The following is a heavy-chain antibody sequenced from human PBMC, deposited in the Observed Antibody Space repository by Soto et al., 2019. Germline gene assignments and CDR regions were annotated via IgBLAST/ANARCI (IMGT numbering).Heavy chain of an antibody. Sequence: SETLSLTCTVSGGSVSSSYWSWVRQPAGKGLEWIGRIHTRGIINYNPSLTGRVTMSADTSKNQFFLRLSSVTAADTGVYYCARGHSSRSGYYDVACGPGTPVTVYS. D-gene: IGHD3-22*01. J-gene: IGHJ5*02. CDR2: IHTRGII. V-gene: IGHV4-4*07. CDR1: GGSVSSSY. CDR3: ARGHSSRSGYYDVA.